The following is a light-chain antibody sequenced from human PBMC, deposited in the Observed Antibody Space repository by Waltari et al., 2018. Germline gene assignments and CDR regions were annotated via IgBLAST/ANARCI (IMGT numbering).Light chain of an antibody. V-gene: IGKV3-20*01. CDR1: QRGSRS. CDR3: QHYVRLPAT. Sequence: IVLTQSQGTLYLPPGERATLSCRGSQRGSRSLAGYQKKPGQAPTHLIYGASTRATGIPDRFSGSVSGTDFSLTISSLEPEDFAIYFCQHYVRLPATFGQGTKVEIK. CDR2: GAS. J-gene: IGKJ1*01.